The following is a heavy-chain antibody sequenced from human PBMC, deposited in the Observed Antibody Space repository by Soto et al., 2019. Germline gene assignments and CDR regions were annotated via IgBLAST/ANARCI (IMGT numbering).Heavy chain of an antibody. V-gene: IGHV1-2*02. CDR1: GYTFTGHY. CDR2: IGPESGAT. Sequence: ASVKVSCKASGYTFTGHYIHWVRQAPEQGPEWMGEIGPESGATRYAQKFQGRVTMTRDTSITTVYMELKNLSPDDTAVYYCGRGRSGQIVVFYWGQGTPFTASS. J-gene: IGHJ4*02. D-gene: IGHD1-26*01. CDR3: GRGRSGQIVVFY.